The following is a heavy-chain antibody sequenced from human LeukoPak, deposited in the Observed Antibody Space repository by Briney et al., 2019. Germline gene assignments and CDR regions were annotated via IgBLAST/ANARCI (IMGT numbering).Heavy chain of an antibody. CDR1: GGSISSSSYY. J-gene: IGHJ4*02. CDR2: IYYSGST. CDR3: ARGGLRLGELSLLGY. V-gene: IGHV4-39*07. D-gene: IGHD3-16*02. Sequence: SETLSLTCTVSGGSISSSSYYWGWIRQPPGKGLEWIGSIYYSGSTYYNPSLKSRVTISVDTSKNQFSLKLSSVTAADTAVYYCARGGLRLGELSLLGYGGQGTLVTASS.